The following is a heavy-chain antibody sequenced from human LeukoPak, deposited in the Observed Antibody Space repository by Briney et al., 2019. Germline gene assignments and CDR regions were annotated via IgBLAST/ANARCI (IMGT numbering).Heavy chain of an antibody. V-gene: IGHV3-9*01. Sequence: GGSLRLSCAASGFTFDDYAMHWARQAPGKGLEWVSGISWNSGSIGYADSVKGRFTISRDNAKNSLYLQMNSLRAEDTAVYYCARSGANLDDTKFDYWGQGTLVTVSS. CDR2: ISWNSGSI. CDR1: GFTFDDYA. D-gene: IGHD3-10*01. J-gene: IGHJ4*02. CDR3: ARSGANLDDTKFDY.